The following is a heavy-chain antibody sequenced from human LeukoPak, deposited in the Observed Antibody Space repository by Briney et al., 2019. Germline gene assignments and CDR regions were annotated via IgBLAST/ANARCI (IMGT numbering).Heavy chain of an antibody. CDR1: GFTFSSYG. CDR3: ARSRDYEYYFDY. CDR2: IRYDGSNK. D-gene: IGHD4-17*01. J-gene: IGHJ4*02. Sequence: QTGGSLRLSCAASGFTFSSYGMHWVRQAPGKGLEWVAFIRYDGSNKYYADSVKGRFTISRDNSKNTLYLQMNSLRAEDTAVYYCARSRDYEYYFDYWGQGTLVTVSS. V-gene: IGHV3-30*02.